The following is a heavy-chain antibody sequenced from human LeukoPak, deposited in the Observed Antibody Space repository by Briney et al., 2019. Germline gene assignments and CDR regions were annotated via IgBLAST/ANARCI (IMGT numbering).Heavy chain of an antibody. CDR2: IYTSGST. CDR1: GGSISSYY. Sequence: SETLSLTCTVSGGSISSYYWSWIRQPAGKALEWIGRIYTSGSTNYNPSLKSRVTMSVDTSKNQFSLKLSSVTAADTAVYYCARGRDYCSSTSCYQYYYYYYYMDVWGKGTTVTISS. V-gene: IGHV4-4*07. J-gene: IGHJ6*03. D-gene: IGHD2-2*01. CDR3: ARGRDYCSSTSCYQYYYYYYYMDV.